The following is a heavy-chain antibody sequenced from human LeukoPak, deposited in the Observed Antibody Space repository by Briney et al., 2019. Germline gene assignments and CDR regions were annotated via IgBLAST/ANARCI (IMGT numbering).Heavy chain of an antibody. J-gene: IGHJ4*02. Sequence: GGSLRLSCAASGFRFSGHYMSWIRQAPGKGLEWISYITNSGDFVNYADSVKGRFTISRDNAKNSLYLQMNSLRAEDTAVYYCAREARATPDFWGQGTVVTVSP. CDR3: AREARATPDF. CDR2: ITNSGDFV. V-gene: IGHV3-11*01. CDR1: GFRFSGHY. D-gene: IGHD1-26*01.